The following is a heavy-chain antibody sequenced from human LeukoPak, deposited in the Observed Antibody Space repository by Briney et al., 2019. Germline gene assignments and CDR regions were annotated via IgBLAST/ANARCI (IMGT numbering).Heavy chain of an antibody. CDR1: GGTFSSYA. V-gene: IGHV1-69*06. Sequence: SVKVSCKASGGTFSSYAISWVRQAPGQGLEWMGGIIPIFGTANYAQKFQGRVTITADKSTSTAYMELSSLRSEDTAVYYCARAHYGDYVGRYYFDYWGQGTLVTVSS. J-gene: IGHJ4*02. CDR3: ARAHYGDYVGRYYFDY. D-gene: IGHD4-17*01. CDR2: IIPIFGTA.